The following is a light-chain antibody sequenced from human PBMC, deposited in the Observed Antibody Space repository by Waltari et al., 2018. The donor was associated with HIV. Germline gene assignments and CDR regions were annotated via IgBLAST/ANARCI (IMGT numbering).Light chain of an antibody. CDR1: RSDVGGYNY. V-gene: IGLV2-14*03. J-gene: IGLJ2*01. Sequence: SALTQPAPVSGSPGQSITISCTGTRSDVGGYNYVSWYQQHPGKAPKLMIYDVTNRPSGVSKRFSGAKSGNTASLTISGLQAEDEADYYCSSYTSSSTLIFGGGTKLTVL. CDR3: SSYTSSSTLI. CDR2: DVT.